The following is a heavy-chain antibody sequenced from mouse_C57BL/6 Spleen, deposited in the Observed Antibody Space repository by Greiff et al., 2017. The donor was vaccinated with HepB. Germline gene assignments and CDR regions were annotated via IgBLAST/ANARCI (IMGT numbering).Heavy chain of an antibody. CDR2: ISSGSSTI. J-gene: IGHJ1*03. V-gene: IGHV5-17*01. CDR1: GFTFSDYG. Sequence: EVKLMESGGGLVKPGGSLKLSCAASGFTFSDYGMHWVRQAPEKGLEWVAYISSGSSTIYYADTVKGRFTISRDNVKNTLFLQMTSLRSEDTAMYYCARAPYYYGSSPYWYFDVWGTGTTVTVSS. D-gene: IGHD1-1*01. CDR3: ARAPYYYGSSPYWYFDV.